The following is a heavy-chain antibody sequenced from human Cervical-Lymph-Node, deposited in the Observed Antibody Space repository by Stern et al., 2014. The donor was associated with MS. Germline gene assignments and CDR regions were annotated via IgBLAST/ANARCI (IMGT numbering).Heavy chain of an antibody. CDR1: GSTFTQYW. V-gene: IGHV5-51*03. D-gene: IGHD3-22*01. CDR3: ARLESGYYDSADH. CDR2: IYPGDSDT. Sequence: VQLVESGAEVKKPGESLKISCKGSGSTFTQYWIGWVRQMPGKGLEWMGIIYPGDSDTRYSPSFLGQGFIPAHQTLSTAFLTVRSLKAPDPAMYYCARLESGYYDSADHWGQGTPVSVSS. J-gene: IGHJ4*02.